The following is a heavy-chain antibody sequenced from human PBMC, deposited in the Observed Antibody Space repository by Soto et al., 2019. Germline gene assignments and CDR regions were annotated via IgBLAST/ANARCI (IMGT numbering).Heavy chain of an antibody. CDR1: GGSISSGGYY. CDR2: IYYSGST. Sequence: TLSLTCTVSGGSISSGGYYWSWIRQHPGKGLEWIGYIYYSGSTYYNPSLKSRVTISVDTSKNQFSLKLSSVTAADTAVYYCARVASDGVVGYYYYYGMDVWGQGTTVTVSS. J-gene: IGHJ6*02. V-gene: IGHV4-31*03. D-gene: IGHD3-3*01. CDR3: ARVASDGVVGYYYYYGMDV.